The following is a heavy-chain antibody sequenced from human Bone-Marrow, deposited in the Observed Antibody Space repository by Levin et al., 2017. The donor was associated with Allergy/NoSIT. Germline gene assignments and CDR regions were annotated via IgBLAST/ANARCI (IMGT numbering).Heavy chain of an antibody. Sequence: GGSLRLSCAASGFTFSSYAMSWVRQAPGKGLEWVSAISGSGGSTYYADSVKGRFTISRDNSKNTLYLQMNSLRAEDTAVYYCAKDWGWVVPAAITYMDVWGKGTTVTVSS. D-gene: IGHD2-2*02. J-gene: IGHJ6*03. CDR2: ISGSGGST. CDR3: AKDWGWVVPAAITYMDV. CDR1: GFTFSSYA. V-gene: IGHV3-23*01.